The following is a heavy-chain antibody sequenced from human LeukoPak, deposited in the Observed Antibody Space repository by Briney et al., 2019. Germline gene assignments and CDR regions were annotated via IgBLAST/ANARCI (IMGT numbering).Heavy chain of an antibody. D-gene: IGHD6-6*01. CDR1: GDSIHSVYYF. J-gene: IGHJ6*03. CDR3: ARHRKSARNYLYYYMDV. Sequence: SETLSLTCTVSGDSIHSVYYFWGWIRQPPGKGLEWIGSVYFDGDTSYSPSLKSRVIISVDTSKNQFSLNLTSVTAADTALYYCARHRKSARNYLYYYMDVWGKGITVTVSS. V-gene: IGHV4-39*01. CDR2: VYFDGDT.